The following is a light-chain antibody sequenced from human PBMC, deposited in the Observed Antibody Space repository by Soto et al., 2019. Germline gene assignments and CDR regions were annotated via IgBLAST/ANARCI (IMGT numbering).Light chain of an antibody. CDR1: QDIRNY. Sequence: DIQMTQSLSCLSASVGDRVTITCQASQDIRNYLNWYQQKPGKATKLLIYRASNLETGVPSRYSGSGYGTDFTFTISSLQPEDIATYYCQRYDNLPSYTCGQGPKLEIK. V-gene: IGKV1-33*01. CDR2: RAS. J-gene: IGKJ2*01. CDR3: QRYDNLPSYT.